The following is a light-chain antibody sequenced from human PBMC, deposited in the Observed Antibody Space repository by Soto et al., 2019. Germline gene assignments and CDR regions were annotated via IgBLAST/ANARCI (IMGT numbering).Light chain of an antibody. Sequence: QSVLTQPPSASGTPGQRVTISCSGSRSNIGSNPVNWYQHLPGMAPKLFIYNNNHRPSGVPARFSGSKSGTSASLAISGLQSEDEADYYCAAWDDSLNGFVFGTGTKVTVL. V-gene: IGLV1-44*01. CDR2: NNN. CDR1: RSNIGSNP. CDR3: AAWDDSLNGFV. J-gene: IGLJ1*01.